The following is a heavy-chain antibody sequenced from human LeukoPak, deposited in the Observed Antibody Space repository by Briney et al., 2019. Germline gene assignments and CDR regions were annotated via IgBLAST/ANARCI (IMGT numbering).Heavy chain of an antibody. J-gene: IGHJ6*02. V-gene: IGHV3-11*01. CDR3: ARVRPDTMVRGVISAQIHYYGMDV. CDR2: ISSSGSTI. CDR1: GFTFSDYY. D-gene: IGHD3-10*01. Sequence: GGSLRLSCAASGFTFSDYYMSWIRQAPGKGLEWVSYISSSGSTIYYADSVDGRFTISRDNAKNSLYLQMNSLRAEDTAVYYCARVRPDTMVRGVISAQIHYYGMDVWGQGTTVTVSS.